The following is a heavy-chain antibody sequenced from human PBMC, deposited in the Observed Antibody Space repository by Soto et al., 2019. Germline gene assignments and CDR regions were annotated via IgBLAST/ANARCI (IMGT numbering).Heavy chain of an antibody. CDR2: ISGSGGST. D-gene: IGHD3-3*01. Sequence: GSLRLSFPASGFTFSSYAIIGVVPAPLKGLEWVSAISGSGGSTYYADSVKGRFTISRDNSKNTLYLQMNSLRAEDTAVYYCAKGTEHTIFGVVPLNWGQGTLVTVSS. CDR3: AKGTEHTIFGVVPLN. J-gene: IGHJ4*02. CDR1: GFTFSSYA. V-gene: IGHV3-23*01.